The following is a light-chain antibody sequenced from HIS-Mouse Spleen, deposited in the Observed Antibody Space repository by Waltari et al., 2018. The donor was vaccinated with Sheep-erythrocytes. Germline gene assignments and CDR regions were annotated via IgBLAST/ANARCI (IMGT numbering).Light chain of an antibody. CDR1: SSDVGGYNY. Sequence: QSALTQPRSVSGSPGQSVTISCTGTSSDVGGYNYVSWYQQHPGKAPKLMSYDVSQRPCGVPDSFSGSKSGNTASLTISGLQAEDEADYYCCSYAGSYTLVFGGGTKLTVL. J-gene: IGLJ2*01. CDR2: DVS. CDR3: CSYAGSYTLV. V-gene: IGLV2-11*01.